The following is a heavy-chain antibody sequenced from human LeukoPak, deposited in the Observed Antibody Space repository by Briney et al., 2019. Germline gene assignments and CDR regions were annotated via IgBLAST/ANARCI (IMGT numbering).Heavy chain of an antibody. Sequence: GGSLRLSCAASGFTFSSYWMHWVRQAPGKGLVWVSRINSDGSSTSYADSVKGRFTISRDNAKNTLYLQMNSLRAEDTAVYYCARGGLRYFDWLDYWGQGTLVTASS. V-gene: IGHV3-74*01. D-gene: IGHD3-9*01. CDR2: INSDGSST. J-gene: IGHJ4*02. CDR3: ARGGLRYFDWLDY. CDR1: GFTFSSYW.